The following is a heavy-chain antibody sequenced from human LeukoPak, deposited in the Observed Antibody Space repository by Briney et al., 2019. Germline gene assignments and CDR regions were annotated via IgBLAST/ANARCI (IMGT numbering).Heavy chain of an antibody. J-gene: IGHJ4*02. D-gene: IGHD1-7*01. Sequence: VASVKVSFKASGYTFTSYGISWVRQAPGQGLEWMGWISAYNGKTNYAQKLQGRVTITTDTSTSTAYMELSSLRSDYTAVYYCARAKASITGTNWGQGTLVTVSS. V-gene: IGHV1-18*04. CDR1: GYTFTSYG. CDR3: ARAKASITGTN. CDR2: ISAYNGKT.